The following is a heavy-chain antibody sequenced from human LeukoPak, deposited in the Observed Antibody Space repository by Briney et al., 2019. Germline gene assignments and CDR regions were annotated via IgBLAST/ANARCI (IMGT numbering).Heavy chain of an antibody. J-gene: IGHJ3*02. CDR2: IKQDGSQK. V-gene: IGHV3-7*01. CDR1: GFTYSRYW. CDR3: ARGGTYDI. Sequence: GALRLSCVVSGFTYSRYWMTWFRQAPRKGLEWVANIKQDGSQKNYVDSVKGRFTISRDNAKKSLYLQMNSLRGEDTAVYFCARGGTYDIWGQGTRVTVSS.